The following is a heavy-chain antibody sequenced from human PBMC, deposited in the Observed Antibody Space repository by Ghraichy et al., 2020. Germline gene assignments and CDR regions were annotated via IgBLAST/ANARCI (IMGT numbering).Heavy chain of an antibody. CDR3: ARIYYTDSGAFVI. V-gene: IGHV3-48*01. D-gene: IGHD1-26*01. CDR1: GFTFSSYY. J-gene: IGHJ3*02. CDR2: ISGSGSAI. Sequence: GGSLRLSCAASGFTFSSYYMNWVRQAPGKGLEWVSPISGSGSAIYYADSVKGRFTISRDNAKDSLYLQMNSLRAEDTAVYYCARIYYTDSGAFVIGGQGTMVTVSS.